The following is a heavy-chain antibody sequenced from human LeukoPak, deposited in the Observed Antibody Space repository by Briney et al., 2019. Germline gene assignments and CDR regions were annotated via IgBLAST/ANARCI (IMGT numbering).Heavy chain of an antibody. Sequence: SQTLSLTSAVSGGSISSGGYSWSWIRQPPGKGLEWIGYIYHSGSTYYNPSLKSRVTISVDRSKNQFSLKLSSVTAADTAVYYCARASHYSDAFDIWGQGTMVTVSS. J-gene: IGHJ3*02. CDR2: IYHSGST. D-gene: IGHD4-4*01. CDR1: GGSISSGGYS. CDR3: ARASHYSDAFDI. V-gene: IGHV4-30-2*01.